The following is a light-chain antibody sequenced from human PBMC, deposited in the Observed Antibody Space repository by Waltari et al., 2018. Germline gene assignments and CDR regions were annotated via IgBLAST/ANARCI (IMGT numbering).Light chain of an antibody. CDR1: QSVGSY. V-gene: IGKV3D-15*01. Sequence: EIVMTQSPATLSLSPGETATLSCRASQSVGSYLAWYHQKPGQAPKLLVHGAYSRATGIPDRFSGSGSRTDFTLTIRSLEPEDVGVYHCQQYNDLLTFGGGTKVEIK. CDR2: GAY. CDR3: QQYNDLLT. J-gene: IGKJ4*01.